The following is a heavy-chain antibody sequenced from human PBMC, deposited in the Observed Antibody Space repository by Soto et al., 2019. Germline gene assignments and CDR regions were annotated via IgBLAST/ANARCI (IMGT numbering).Heavy chain of an antibody. J-gene: IGHJ2*01. CDR1: GFSFSSYG. CDR3: AKEFLPIPMVYWYFDL. CDR2: VGHDGSAQ. D-gene: IGHD3-10*01. V-gene: IGHV3-30*18. Sequence: QVQLVESGGGVVQPGRSLRLSCAASGFSFSSYGMHWVRQAPGKGLEWVTVVGHDGSAQEYADSVKGRFTISRDNSKNTLYMQIDSLRAEDTAVYYCAKEFLPIPMVYWYFDLWGRGTLVTVSS.